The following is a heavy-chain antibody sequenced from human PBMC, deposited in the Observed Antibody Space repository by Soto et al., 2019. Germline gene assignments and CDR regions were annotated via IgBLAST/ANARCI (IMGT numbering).Heavy chain of an antibody. CDR3: AKGGRQWLVTSDFNY. J-gene: IGHJ4*02. CDR2: VSHDGRNT. CDR1: GCTFSDYA. Sequence: VQLVESGGGVVQPGRSQRLSCAASGCTFSDYAMHWVRQAPGKGLEWVAVVSHDGRNTHYADSVKGRFTISRDSSKNTVSLEMTSLRAEDTAVYYCAKGGRQWLVTSDFNYWGQGALVTVSS. V-gene: IGHV3-30*18. D-gene: IGHD6-19*01.